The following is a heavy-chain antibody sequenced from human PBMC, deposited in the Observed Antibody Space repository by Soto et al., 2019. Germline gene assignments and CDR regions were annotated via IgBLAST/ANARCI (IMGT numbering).Heavy chain of an antibody. J-gene: IGHJ4*03. CDR3: ARGPNDGFT. D-gene: IGHD1-1*01. CDR2: ISSSSGNT. CDR1: GFTFSSYS. V-gene: IGHV3-21*04. Sequence: GGSLGLSCAASGFTFSSYSMNWVRQAPGKGLEWVSSISSSSGNTNYADSVKGRFIISRDNSKNTVHLQMNNLRAEDTAVYYCARGPNDGFTWGQGTPVTVSS.